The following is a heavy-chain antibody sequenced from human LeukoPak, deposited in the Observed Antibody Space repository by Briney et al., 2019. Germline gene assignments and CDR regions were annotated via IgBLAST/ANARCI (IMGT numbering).Heavy chain of an antibody. D-gene: IGHD2-2*01. CDR3: ARDACSSTSCFNWFDP. CDR1: GGSISSGDYY. CDR2: IYYSGST. V-gene: IGHV4-30-4*01. Sequence: SETLSLTCTVSGGSISSGDYYWSWIRQPPGTGLEWIGYIYYSGSTYYNPSLKSRVTISVDTSKNQFSPKLSSVTAADTAVYYCARDACSSTSCFNWFDPWGQGTLVTVSS. J-gene: IGHJ5*02.